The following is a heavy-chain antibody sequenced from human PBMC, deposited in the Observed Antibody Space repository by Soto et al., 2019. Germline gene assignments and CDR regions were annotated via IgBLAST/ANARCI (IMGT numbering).Heavy chain of an antibody. CDR2: VNGNGGST. J-gene: IGHJ4*02. CDR1: GFTFSAYD. D-gene: IGHD5-18*01. Sequence: GGSLRLSGVASGFTFSAYDMNWVRQAPGKGLEWVSVVNGNGGSTYYADSVKGRFTISRDDPKNTVYLQMNSLRAEDTAVYYCRAYTYGQGVDYWGQGTLVTVSS. V-gene: IGHV3-23*01. CDR3: RAYTYGQGVDY.